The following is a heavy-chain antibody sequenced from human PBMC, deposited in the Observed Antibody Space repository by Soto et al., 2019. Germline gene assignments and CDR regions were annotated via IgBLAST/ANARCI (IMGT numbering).Heavy chain of an antibody. CDR3: ARDLKIGILTGYYSLFDY. V-gene: IGHV1-18*01. D-gene: IGHD3-9*01. CDR1: GYTFTSYG. J-gene: IGHJ4*02. Sequence: ASVKVSCKASGYTFTSYGISWVRQAPGQGLEWMGWISAYNGNTNYAQKLQGRVTMTTDTSTSTAYMELRGLRSDDTAVYYCARDLKIGILTGYYSLFDYWGQGTLVTVSS. CDR2: ISAYNGNT.